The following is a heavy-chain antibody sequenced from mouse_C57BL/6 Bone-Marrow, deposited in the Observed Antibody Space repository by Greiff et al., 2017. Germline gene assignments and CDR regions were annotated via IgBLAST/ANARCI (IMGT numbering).Heavy chain of an antibody. Sequence: QVQLQQPGAELVMPGASVKLSCKASGYTFTSYWMHWVKQRPGQGLEWIGEIDPSDSYTNYNQKVKGKSTLTVDKSSSTAYMQLSSLTSEDSAVYYCAREDLVRYSFDYWGEGTTLTVSS. J-gene: IGHJ2*01. CDR2: IDPSDSYT. CDR1: GYTFTSYW. CDR3: AREDLVRYSFDY. D-gene: IGHD1-1*01. V-gene: IGHV1-69*01.